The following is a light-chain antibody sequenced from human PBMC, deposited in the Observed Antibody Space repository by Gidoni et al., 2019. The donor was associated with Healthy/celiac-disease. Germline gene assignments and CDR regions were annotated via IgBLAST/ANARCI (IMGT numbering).Light chain of an antibody. CDR3: AAWDDSLSGLV. Sequence: QSVLTQPPSASGTPGQRVTISCSGSGSNIGSNYVYWYQQLPGTAPKLLIYSNNQRPSGVPDRFSGSKSGTSASLAISGLRSEDEADYYCAAWDDSLSGLVFGGGTKLTVL. V-gene: IGLV1-47*02. CDR1: GSNIGSNY. J-gene: IGLJ2*01. CDR2: SNN.